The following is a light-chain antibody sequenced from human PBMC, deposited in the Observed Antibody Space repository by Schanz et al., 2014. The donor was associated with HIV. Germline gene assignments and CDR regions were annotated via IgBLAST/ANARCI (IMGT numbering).Light chain of an antibody. V-gene: IGLV1-47*01. CDR1: SSNIGTNY. J-gene: IGLJ1*01. CDR3: VSYRSSSTYV. Sequence: QSVLTQPPSASGTPGQRVTISCSGSSSNIGTNYVYWYQQLPGTAPKLLIYRNNYRPSGVPDRFSGSKSGTSASLAISGLRSEDEADYYCVSYRSSSTYVFGTGTKLTVL. CDR2: RNN.